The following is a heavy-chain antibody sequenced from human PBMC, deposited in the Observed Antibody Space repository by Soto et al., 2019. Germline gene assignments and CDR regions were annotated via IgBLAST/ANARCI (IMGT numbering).Heavy chain of an antibody. CDR2: ISTSSRAI. J-gene: IGHJ6*03. Sequence: EVQLVESGGGLVQPGGSLRLSCAASGFTFSSYDMNWVRQAPGKGLEWISYISTSSRAIHYADSVKGRFTISRDNVKNSLYLQMNSLRDDDTAVYYCARDRGYCNGGSCYYMDVWGKGTTGTVSS. CDR1: GFTFSSYD. D-gene: IGHD2-15*01. V-gene: IGHV3-48*02. CDR3: ARDRGYCNGGSCYYMDV.